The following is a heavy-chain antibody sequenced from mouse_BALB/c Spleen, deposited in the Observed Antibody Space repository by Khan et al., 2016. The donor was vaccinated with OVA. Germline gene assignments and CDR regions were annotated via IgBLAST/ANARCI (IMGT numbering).Heavy chain of an antibody. CDR3: TRSGYGGFAY. CDR2: INPNNGGT. D-gene: IGHD1-1*02. J-gene: IGHJ3*01. CDR1: GYTFSSYY. Sequence: VQLKQSGAELVKPGTSVRLSYKSSGYTFSSYYLYWVKQRPGQGLEWIGDINPNNGGTNFNEKFKNKATLTVDKSSSTAYMQLSGLTSEDSAVYYCTRSGYGGFAYWGQGTLVTVSA. V-gene: IGHV1-53*01.